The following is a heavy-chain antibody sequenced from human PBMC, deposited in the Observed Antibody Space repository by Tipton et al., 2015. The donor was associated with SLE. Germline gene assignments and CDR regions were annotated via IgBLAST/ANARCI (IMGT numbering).Heavy chain of an antibody. D-gene: IGHD3-10*01. Sequence: TLSLTCTVSGGSISSHYWSWIRQPPGKGLEWIGYIYYSGSTNYNPSLKSRVTISVDTSKNQFSLKLSSVTAADTAVYYCARVDSVGDSNFDYWGQGTLVTVSS. CDR2: IYYSGST. CDR1: GGSISSHY. J-gene: IGHJ4*02. CDR3: ARVDSVGDSNFDY. V-gene: IGHV4-59*11.